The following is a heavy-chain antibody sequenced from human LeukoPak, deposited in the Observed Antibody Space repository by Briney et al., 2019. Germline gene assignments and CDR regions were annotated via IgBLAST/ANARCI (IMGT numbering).Heavy chain of an antibody. CDR1: GFTFSSYE. CDR2: ISSSGSTK. Sequence: GGSLRLSCAASGFTFSSYEMNWVRQAPGKGLEWVSYISSSGSTKYYADSVKGRFTISRDNAKNTLYLQMNSLRAEDTAVYYCARSGRGGAFDIWGHGTMVTVSS. V-gene: IGHV3-48*03. J-gene: IGHJ3*02. D-gene: IGHD1-26*01. CDR3: ARSGRGGAFDI.